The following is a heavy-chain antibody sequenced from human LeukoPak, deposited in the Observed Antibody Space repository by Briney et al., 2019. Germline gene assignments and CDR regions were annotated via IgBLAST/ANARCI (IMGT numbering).Heavy chain of an antibody. V-gene: IGHV3-23*01. J-gene: IGHJ4*02. Sequence: GGSLRLSCAASGFTFSSYAMSWVRQAPGKGLEWGSAISGSGGSTYYADSVKGRFTISRDNSKNTLYLQMNSLRAEDTAVYYCATGATPYYYDSSGYRSDYWGQGTLVTVSS. CDR1: GFTFSSYA. CDR3: ATGATPYYYDSSGYRSDY. D-gene: IGHD3-22*01. CDR2: ISGSGGST.